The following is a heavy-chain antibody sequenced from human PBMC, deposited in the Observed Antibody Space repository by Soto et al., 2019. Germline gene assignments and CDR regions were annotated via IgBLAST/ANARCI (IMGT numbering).Heavy chain of an antibody. Sequence: QVQLVQSGAEVKKAGASVKVSCKASGYTFNIYGITRVRQAPGQGLEWMGWISGNNDNSKYAQKFQGRVTMTTDTSTSTAYMERRSLRSDDTAVYFCARDGVRSKLAFKKDWFDPWGQGTLVTVSS. V-gene: IGHV1-18*01. D-gene: IGHD2-8*01. CDR1: GYTFNIYG. CDR2: ISGNNDNS. CDR3: ARDGVRSKLAFKKDWFDP. J-gene: IGHJ5*02.